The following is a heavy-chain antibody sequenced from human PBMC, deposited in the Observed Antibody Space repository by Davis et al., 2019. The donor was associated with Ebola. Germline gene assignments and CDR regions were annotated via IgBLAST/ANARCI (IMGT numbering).Heavy chain of an antibody. CDR3: ARVYASGVVIRRVGRYYGMDV. Sequence: SVKVSCKASGYTFTSYAMHWVRQAPGQGLEWMGGIIPIFGTANYAQKFQGRVTITADESTSTAYMELSSLRSEDTAVYYCARVYASGVVIRRVGRYYGMDVWGQGTTVTVSS. CDR1: GYTFTSYA. D-gene: IGHD3-3*01. V-gene: IGHV1-69*13. J-gene: IGHJ6*02. CDR2: IIPIFGTA.